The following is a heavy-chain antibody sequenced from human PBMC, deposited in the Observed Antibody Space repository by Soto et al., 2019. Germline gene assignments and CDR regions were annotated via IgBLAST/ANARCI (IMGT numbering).Heavy chain of an antibody. J-gene: IGHJ5*02. CDR1: GDSISSVYNY. D-gene: IGHD5-12*01. Sequence: SETLSLTCTVSGDSISSVYNYWSWIRQPPGEGLEWIGFISYSGTTSYSPSLKSRLAISLDTSKNQFSLSLTSVTAADTAVYYCARGRGYSYGLDPWGQGTLVTLSS. CDR3: ARGRGYSYGLDP. V-gene: IGHV4-30-4*01. CDR2: ISYSGTT.